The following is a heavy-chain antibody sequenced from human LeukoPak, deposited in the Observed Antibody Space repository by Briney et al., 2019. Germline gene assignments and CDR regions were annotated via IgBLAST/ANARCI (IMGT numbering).Heavy chain of an antibody. D-gene: IGHD6-19*01. CDR2: INHSGST. J-gene: IGHJ6*03. V-gene: IGHV4-39*07. Sequence: SETLSLTCTVSGGSIISSSYYWGWIRQPPGKGLEWIGEINHSGSTNYNPSLKSRVTISVDTSKNQFSLKLSSVTAADTAVYYCARRGSGWSGRVYYYYYMDVWGKGTTVTISS. CDR1: GGSIISSSYY. CDR3: ARRGSGWSGRVYYYYYMDV.